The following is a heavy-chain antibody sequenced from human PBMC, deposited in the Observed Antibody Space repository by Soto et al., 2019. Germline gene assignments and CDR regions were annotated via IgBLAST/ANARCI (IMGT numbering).Heavy chain of an antibody. D-gene: IGHD2-8*01. CDR1: GFTFSSYG. CDR3: AKDRRYCTNGVWNGYYYGMDV. V-gene: IGHV3-30*18. CDR2: ISYDGSNK. J-gene: IGHJ6*02. Sequence: GGSLRLSCAASGFTFSSYGMHWVRQAPGKGLEWVAVISYDGSNKYYADSVKGRFTISRDNSENTLYLQMNSLRAEDTAVYYCAKDRRYCTNGVWNGYYYGMDVWGQGTTVTVSS.